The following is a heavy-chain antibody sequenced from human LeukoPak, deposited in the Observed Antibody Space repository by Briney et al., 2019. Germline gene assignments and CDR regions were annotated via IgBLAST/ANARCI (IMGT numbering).Heavy chain of an antibody. D-gene: IGHD5-12*01. CDR2: IYYSGST. CDR1: GGSISSYY. J-gene: IGHJ6*02. CDR3: ARFLWLRSQGPFYYGMDV. V-gene: IGHV4-59*01. Sequence: PSETLSLTCTVSGGSISSYYWSWVRQPPGKGLEWIGYIYYSGSTNYNPSLKSRVTISVDTSKNQFSLKLSSVTAADTAVYYCARFLWLRSQGPFYYGMDVWGQGITVTVSS.